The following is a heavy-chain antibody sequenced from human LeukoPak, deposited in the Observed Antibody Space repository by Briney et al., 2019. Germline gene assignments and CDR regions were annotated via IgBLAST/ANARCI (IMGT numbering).Heavy chain of an antibody. CDR2: INHSGSP. V-gene: IGHV4-34*01. CDR3: ARDLSDYYGSGSYRPIDAFDI. J-gene: IGHJ3*02. Sequence: SETLSLTCAVYGGSFSGYYWSWIRQPPGKGLEWIGEINHSGSPNYNPSLKSRVTISIDTSKNQFSLTLSPVTAADTAVYYCARDLSDYYGSGSYRPIDAFDIWGQGTMVTVSS. D-gene: IGHD3-10*01. CDR1: GGSFSGYY.